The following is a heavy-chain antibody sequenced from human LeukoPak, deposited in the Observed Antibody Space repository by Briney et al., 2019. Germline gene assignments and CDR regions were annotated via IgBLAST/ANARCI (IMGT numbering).Heavy chain of an antibody. CDR3: ARRLRLKNPGGDAFDI. CDR2: IYYSGST. Sequence: PSETLSLTCTVSGGSISSSSYYWGWIRQPPGKGLEWIGSIYYSGSTYYNPSLKSRVTISVDTSENQFSLKLSSVTAADTAVYYCARRLRLKNPGGDAFDIWGQGTVVTVSS. CDR1: GGSISSSSYY. V-gene: IGHV4-39*01. D-gene: IGHD5/OR15-5a*01. J-gene: IGHJ3*02.